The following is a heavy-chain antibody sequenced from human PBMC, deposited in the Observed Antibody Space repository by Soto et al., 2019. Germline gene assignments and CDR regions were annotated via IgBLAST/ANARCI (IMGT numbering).Heavy chain of an antibody. CDR1: GYSFASYV. J-gene: IGHJ4*02. D-gene: IGHD3-10*01. CDR2: INAGDANT. V-gene: IGHV1-3*01. CDR3: AREYGSGAIDY. Sequence: ASVKVSCKASGYSFASYVMHWVRQAPGQRLEWMGWINAGDANTKYSQQFLGRVTFTRDTSASTAYMELSSLTSEDTAVYYCAREYGSGAIDYWGQGTLVTVSS.